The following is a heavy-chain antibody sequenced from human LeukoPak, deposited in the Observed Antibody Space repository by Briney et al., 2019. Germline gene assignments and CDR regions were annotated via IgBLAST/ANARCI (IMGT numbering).Heavy chain of an antibody. D-gene: IGHD4-23*01. J-gene: IGHJ5*02. CDR1: GGSISSYY. CDR3: ARELVGGWFDP. CDR2: IYYSGST. V-gene: IGHV4-59*01. Sequence: PSETLSLTCTVSGGSISSYYWSWIRQPPGKGLEWIGYIYYSGSTNYNPSLKSRVTISVDTSKNQFSLKLSSVTATDTAVYYCARELVGGWFDPWGQGTLVTVSS.